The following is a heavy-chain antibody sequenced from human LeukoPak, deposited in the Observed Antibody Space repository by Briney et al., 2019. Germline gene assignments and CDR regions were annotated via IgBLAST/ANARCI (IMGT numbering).Heavy chain of an antibody. CDR3: ALMVRGVMIDY. V-gene: IGHV3-7*01. D-gene: IGHD3-10*01. Sequence: GGSLRLSCAASGFTFSSYSMNWVRQAPGKGLEWVANIKQDGSEKYYVDSVKGRFTISRDNAKNSLYLQMNSLRAEDTAVYYCALMVRGVMIDYWGPGTLVTVSS. CDR1: GFTFSSYS. CDR2: IKQDGSEK. J-gene: IGHJ4*02.